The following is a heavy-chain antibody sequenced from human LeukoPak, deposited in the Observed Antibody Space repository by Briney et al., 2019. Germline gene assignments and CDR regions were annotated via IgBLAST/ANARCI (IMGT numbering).Heavy chain of an antibody. CDR2: ISSSSSYI. Sequence: PGGSLRLSCAASGFTFSSYSMNWVRQAPGKGLEWVSSISSSSSYIYYADSVKGRFTISRDNAKNSLYLQMNSLRAEDTAVYYCASEGAAASVYMDVWGKGTTVTASS. CDR1: GFTFSSYS. CDR3: ASEGAAASVYMDV. J-gene: IGHJ6*03. D-gene: IGHD6-13*01. V-gene: IGHV3-21*01.